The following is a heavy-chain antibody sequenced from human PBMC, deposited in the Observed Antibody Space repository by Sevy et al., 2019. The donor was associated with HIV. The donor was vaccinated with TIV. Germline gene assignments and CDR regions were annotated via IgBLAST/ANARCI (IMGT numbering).Heavy chain of an antibody. CDR2: IKSKTDGGTT. J-gene: IGHJ3*02. D-gene: IGHD3-22*01. V-gene: IGHV3-15*01. CDR3: TTDLYYYDSSGYYSNAFDI. Sequence: GGSLRLSCAASGFTLSNAWMSWVRQAPGKGLEWVGRIKSKTDGGTTDYAAPVKGRFTISRDDSKNTLYLQMNSLKTEDTAVYYCTTDLYYYDSSGYYSNAFDIWGQGTMVTVSS. CDR1: GFTLSNAW.